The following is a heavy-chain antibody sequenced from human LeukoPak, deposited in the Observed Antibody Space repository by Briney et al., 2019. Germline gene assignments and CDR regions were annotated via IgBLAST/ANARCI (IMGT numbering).Heavy chain of an antibody. J-gene: IGHJ4*02. CDR3: TTVFSGGISDY. Sequence: PGGSLRLACAPSAFSLGNAWMSWDRQAPGEWREWVGRIKSKTDGGTTDYAAPVKGRFTISRDDSKNTLYLQMNSLKTEDTAVYYCTTVFSGGISDYWGQGTLVTVSS. CDR2: IKSKTDGGTT. D-gene: IGHD1-14*01. CDR1: AFSLGNAW. V-gene: IGHV3-15*01.